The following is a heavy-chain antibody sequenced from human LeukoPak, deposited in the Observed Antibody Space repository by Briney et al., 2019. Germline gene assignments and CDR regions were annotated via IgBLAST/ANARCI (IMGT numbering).Heavy chain of an antibody. V-gene: IGHV3-23*01. CDR2: ISGSGGTT. CDR1: GFTFNSYA. Sequence: GGSLRLSCAASGFTFNSYAMSWVRQAPGKGLEWFSGISGSGGTTHYADSVKGRFTISRDNSKNTLSLQMNSLRAEDTAVYYCAKDGYYESSGYSYFDYWGQGTLVTVSS. CDR3: AKDGYYESSGYSYFDY. J-gene: IGHJ4*02. D-gene: IGHD3-22*01.